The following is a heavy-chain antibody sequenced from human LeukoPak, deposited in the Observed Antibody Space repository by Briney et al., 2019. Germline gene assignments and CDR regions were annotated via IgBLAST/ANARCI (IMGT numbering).Heavy chain of an antibody. Sequence: ASVKVSCKASGGTFSSYAISWVCQTPGQGLEWLGGIIPIFGTANYAQKFQRRVTITADESTSTAYMELSSLRSEDTAVYCCARDTGRGYSYGPFDYWGQGTLVTVSS. J-gene: IGHJ4*02. CDR1: GGTFSSYA. V-gene: IGHV1-69*13. D-gene: IGHD5-18*01. CDR2: IIPIFGTA. CDR3: ARDTGRGYSYGPFDY.